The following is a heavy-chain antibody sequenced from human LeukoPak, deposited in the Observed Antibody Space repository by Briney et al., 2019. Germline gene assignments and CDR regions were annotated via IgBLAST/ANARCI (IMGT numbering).Heavy chain of an antibody. V-gene: IGHV3-21*01. D-gene: IGHD1-7*01. J-gene: IGHJ3*02. CDR1: GFTFSSYS. CDR2: IGSRSTYT. Sequence: KPGGSLRLSCAASGFTFSSYSMNWVRQAPGEGLEWVSSIGSRSTYTYSADSVKGRFTISRDNAKNSLYLQMNSLRAGDTAVYYCARGGLNFDAFDIWGQGTMVTVSS. CDR3: ARGGLNFDAFDI.